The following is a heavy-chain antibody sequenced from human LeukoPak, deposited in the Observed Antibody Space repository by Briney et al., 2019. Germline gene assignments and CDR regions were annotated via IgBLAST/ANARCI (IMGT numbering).Heavy chain of an antibody. CDR2: VNRDGSET. CDR3: ARNNGMDV. V-gene: IGHV3-7*03. J-gene: IGHJ6*02. Sequence: RSGRSLRLSCAASGFALSSHWMTWVRQVPGRGPEWVANVNRDGSETYYLDSVKGRFTISKDNAKNSLYLQMNSLRAEDTALYHCARNNGMDVWGQGTTVIVSS. CDR1: GFALSSHW.